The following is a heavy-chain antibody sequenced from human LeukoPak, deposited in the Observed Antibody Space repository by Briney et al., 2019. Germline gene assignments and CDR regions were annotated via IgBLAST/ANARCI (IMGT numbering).Heavy chain of an antibody. Sequence: SKTLSLTCAVYGGAVSGYYWGWLSQPPGKGLEWIGEINHSGSTNYNPSLKSRVTISVDTSKNQFSLKLSSVTAADTAVYYCASLTWRLRRFDYWGQGTLVTVSS. D-gene: IGHD2-21*02. CDR2: INHSGST. CDR1: GGAVSGYY. CDR3: ASLTWRLRRFDY. J-gene: IGHJ4*02. V-gene: IGHV4-34*01.